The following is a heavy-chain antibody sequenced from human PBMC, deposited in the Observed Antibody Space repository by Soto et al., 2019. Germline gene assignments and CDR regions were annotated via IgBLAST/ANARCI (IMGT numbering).Heavy chain of an antibody. J-gene: IGHJ6*02. D-gene: IGHD3-3*01. Sequence: QVQLVQSGAEVKKPGASVKVSCKASGYTFSNYYIHWVRQAPGQGLEWMGIINPNGGRTTYAQKWPGRFTMTRDTSTSTVYMELSSLTSEDTGLYCCARDGWFSALRIPFGLDVWGQGTTVTVSS. V-gene: IGHV1-46*04. CDR2: INPNGGRT. CDR1: GYTFSNYY. CDR3: ARDGWFSALRIPFGLDV.